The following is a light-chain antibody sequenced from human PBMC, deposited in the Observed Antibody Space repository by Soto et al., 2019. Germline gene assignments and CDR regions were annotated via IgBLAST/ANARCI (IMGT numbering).Light chain of an antibody. J-gene: IGKJ2*01. Sequence: DIQMTQSPPSLSASVGDRVTISCRASQAINKNLNWYQLKEGQAPKLLIYSTSEFQPGVASRFTGSASGAQFSLTITGLQPDDSATYFCQQSFKTPFTFGQGT. CDR3: QQSFKTPFT. V-gene: IGKV1-39*01. CDR1: QAINKN. CDR2: STS.